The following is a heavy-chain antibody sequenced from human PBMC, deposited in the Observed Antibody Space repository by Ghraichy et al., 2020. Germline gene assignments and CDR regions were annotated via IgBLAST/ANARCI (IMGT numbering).Heavy chain of an antibody. D-gene: IGHD3-3*01. CDR2: ISAYNGNT. CDR3: ARDPRYDFWSDTLPGWFDP. CDR1: GYTFTSYG. Sequence: ASVKVSCKASGYTFTSYGISWVRQAPGQGLEWMGWISAYNGNTNYAQKLQGRVTMTTDTSTSTAYMELRSLRSDDTAVYYCARDPRYDFWSDTLPGWFDPWGQGTLVTVSS. V-gene: IGHV1-18*01. J-gene: IGHJ5*02.